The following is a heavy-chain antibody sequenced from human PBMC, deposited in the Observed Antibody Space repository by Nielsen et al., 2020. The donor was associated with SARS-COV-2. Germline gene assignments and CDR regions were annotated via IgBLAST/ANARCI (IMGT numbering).Heavy chain of an antibody. V-gene: IGHV3-23*01. D-gene: IGHD5-24*01. Sequence: GESLKISCAASGFTFTSYAMAWVRQAPGKGLEWVSAVSGGGGSTYYADSVKGRFTISRDKSKNTVYLQMNSLRVEDTAVYYCAVATIVAYPYYGMDVWGQGTTVTVSS. J-gene: IGHJ6*02. CDR3: AVATIVAYPYYGMDV. CDR2: VSGGGGST. CDR1: GFTFTSYA.